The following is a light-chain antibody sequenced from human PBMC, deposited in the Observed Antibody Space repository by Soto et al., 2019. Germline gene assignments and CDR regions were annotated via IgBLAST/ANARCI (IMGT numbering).Light chain of an antibody. Sequence: QSALTQPASVSGSPGQSITISCTGTRSDVGAYDFVSWYQQHPGKAPKYFIYEVSNRPSGVSDRFSGSKSGTTASLTISGLQAEDEADYYCSSYTTTDPYVFGTGTKLTVL. CDR3: SSYTTTDPYV. J-gene: IGLJ1*01. CDR1: RSDVGAYDF. CDR2: EVS. V-gene: IGLV2-14*01.